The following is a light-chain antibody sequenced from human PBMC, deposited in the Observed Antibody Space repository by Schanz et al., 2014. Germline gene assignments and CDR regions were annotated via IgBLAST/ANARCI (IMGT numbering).Light chain of an antibody. CDR2: AAS. V-gene: IGKV1-39*01. CDR1: QSISIY. CDR3: QQYDSFPFT. Sequence: DIQMTQSPSSLSASVGDTVTITCRASQSISIYLHWYQQKPGKAPNLLIYAASSLQSGVPSRFSGSGSGTEFTLTISSLQPDDFATYYCQQYDSFPFTFGGGTKVEIK. J-gene: IGKJ4*01.